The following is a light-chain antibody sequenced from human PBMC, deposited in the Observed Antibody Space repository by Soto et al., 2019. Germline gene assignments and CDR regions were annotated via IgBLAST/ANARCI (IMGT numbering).Light chain of an antibody. J-gene: IGKJ4*01. Sequence: EIVLTQSPGTLSLSPGERATPSCRASQSVSSSYLAWYQQKPGQAPRLLIYGASSRATGIPDRFSGSGSGTDFTLTISRLEPEDFAVYYCQQYGSSPPELTFGGGTKVEIK. CDR1: QSVSSSY. CDR3: QQYGSSPPELT. CDR2: GAS. V-gene: IGKV3-20*01.